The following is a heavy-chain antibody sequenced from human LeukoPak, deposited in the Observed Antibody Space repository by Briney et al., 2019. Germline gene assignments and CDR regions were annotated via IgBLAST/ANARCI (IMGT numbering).Heavy chain of an antibody. V-gene: IGHV3-30*18. D-gene: IGHD6-19*01. CDR2: ISYDGSNK. J-gene: IGHJ6*03. CDR1: GFTFSSYG. CDR3: AKDHRAVAADGTGFYYYYYMDG. Sequence: PGGSLRLSCAASGFTFSSYGMHWVRQAPGKGLEWVAVISYDGSNKYYADSVKGRFTISRDNSKNTLYLQMNSLRAEDTAVYYCAKDHRAVAADGTGFYYYYYMDGWGKGTTVTVSS.